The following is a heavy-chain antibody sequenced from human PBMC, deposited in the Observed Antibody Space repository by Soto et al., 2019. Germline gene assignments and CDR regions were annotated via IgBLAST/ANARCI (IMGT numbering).Heavy chain of an antibody. CDR3: ARERVATIKTPYYYGMDV. J-gene: IGHJ6*02. Sequence: QVPLVQSGAEVKKPGASVKVSCKASGYTFTSYAMHWVRQAPGQRLEWMGWINAGNGNTKYSQKFQGRVTITRDTSASTAYMELSSLRSEDTAVYYCARERVATIKTPYYYGMDVWGQGTTVTVSS. D-gene: IGHD5-12*01. V-gene: IGHV1-3*01. CDR2: INAGNGNT. CDR1: GYTFTSYA.